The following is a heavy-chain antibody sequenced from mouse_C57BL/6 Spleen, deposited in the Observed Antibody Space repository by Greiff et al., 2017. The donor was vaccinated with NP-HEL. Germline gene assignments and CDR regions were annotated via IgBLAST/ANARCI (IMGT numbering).Heavy chain of an antibody. CDR1: GYTFTSYG. Sequence: QVQLQQSGAELARPGASVKLSCKASGYTFTSYGISWVKQRTGQGLEWIGEIYPSSGNTYYNEKFKGKATLTADKSSSTAYMELRSLTSEDSAVYYYASITTGKCYWGQGTTLTVSS. V-gene: IGHV1-81*01. J-gene: IGHJ2*01. D-gene: IGHD1-2*01. CDR2: IYPSSGNT. CDR3: ASITTGKCY.